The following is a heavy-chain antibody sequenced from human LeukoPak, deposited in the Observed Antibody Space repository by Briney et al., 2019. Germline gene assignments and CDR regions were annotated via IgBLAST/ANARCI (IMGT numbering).Heavy chain of an antibody. V-gene: IGHV5-51*01. J-gene: IGHJ4*02. CDR2: IYPGDSDT. CDR1: GYSFTSYW. Sequence: GESLKISCKGSGYSFTSYWIGWVRQIPGKGLGWMGIIYPGDSDTRYSPSFQGQVTISADKSISTAYLQWSSLKASDTAMYYCARTLLAAAGTPGYFDYWGQGTLVTVSS. D-gene: IGHD6-13*01. CDR3: ARTLLAAAGTPGYFDY.